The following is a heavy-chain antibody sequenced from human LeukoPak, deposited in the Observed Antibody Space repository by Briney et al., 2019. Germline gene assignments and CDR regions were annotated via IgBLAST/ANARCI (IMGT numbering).Heavy chain of an antibody. Sequence: GGSLRLSCAASGFTFSSSWMHWVRQAPGKGLVWVSRINSDGSITTYADSVKGRFTISRDNAKNTLFLEMNSLRAEDTAVYYCARVSSTLHDWGQGTLVIVSS. CDR3: ARVSSTLHD. CDR2: INSDGSIT. V-gene: IGHV3-74*01. J-gene: IGHJ4*02. D-gene: IGHD6-13*01. CDR1: GFTFSSSW.